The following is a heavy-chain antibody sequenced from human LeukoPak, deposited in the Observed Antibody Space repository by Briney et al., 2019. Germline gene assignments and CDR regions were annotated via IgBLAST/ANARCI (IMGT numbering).Heavy chain of an antibody. D-gene: IGHD1-14*01. CDR3: ASALPADHFDF. Sequence: GGSLRLSCAASGFTFSNYWMSWVRQAPGKGLEWVANIKYYGGEKYYADSVRGRFTISRDNAKSSLYLQMNSLGAEDTAVYYCASALPADHFDFWGQGTLVTVSS. J-gene: IGHJ4*02. CDR2: IKYYGGEK. V-gene: IGHV3-7*01. CDR1: GFTFSNYW.